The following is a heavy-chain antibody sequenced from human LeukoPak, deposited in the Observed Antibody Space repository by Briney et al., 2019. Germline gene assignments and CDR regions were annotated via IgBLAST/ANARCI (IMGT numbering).Heavy chain of an antibody. CDR3: TGSFGELTFFDY. V-gene: IGHV3-49*04. J-gene: IGHJ4*02. CDR1: GFTVGDYA. D-gene: IGHD3-10*01. Sequence: GGSLRLSCTASGFTVGDYALTWVRQAPGKGLEWVGFIRSKAYGGTTEYAASVKGRFTISRDDSKSIAYLQMNSLKTEDTAVYYCTGSFGELTFFDYWGQGTLVTVSS. CDR2: IRSKAYGGTT.